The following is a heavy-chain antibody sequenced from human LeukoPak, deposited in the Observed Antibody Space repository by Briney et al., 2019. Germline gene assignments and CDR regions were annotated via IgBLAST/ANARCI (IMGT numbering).Heavy chain of an antibody. CDR1: GWTFSGYY. V-gene: IGHV4-34*01. D-gene: IGHD1-26*01. Sequence: PSETLSLTCAVYGWTFSGYYWSWIRQPPGKGLEWIGEINNSGSTNYNPSLKSRVTISVDTSKNQFSLKLSPVTAADTAVYYWAGGGWISGSYYNFDYWGQGTLVTVSS. CDR2: INNSGST. J-gene: IGHJ4*02. CDR3: AGGGWISGSYYNFDY.